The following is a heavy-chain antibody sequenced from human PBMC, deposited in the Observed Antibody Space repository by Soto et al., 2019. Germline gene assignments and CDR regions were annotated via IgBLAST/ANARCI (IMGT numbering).Heavy chain of an antibody. V-gene: IGHV1-3*01. CDR1: GYTFTSYA. CDR3: AIVQRFLDREKFNQYYCDRNG. J-gene: IGHJ6*02. Sequence: GASVKVSCKASGYTFTSYAMHWVRQAPGQRLEWMGWINAGNGNTKYSQKFQGRVTITRDTSASTAYMELSSLRSEDTAVYYCAIVQRFLDREKFNQYYCDRNGRDQVTTST. CDR2: INAGNGNT. D-gene: IGHD3-3*01.